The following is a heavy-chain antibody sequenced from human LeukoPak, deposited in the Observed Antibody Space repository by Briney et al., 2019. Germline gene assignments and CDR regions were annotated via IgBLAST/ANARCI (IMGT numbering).Heavy chain of an antibody. V-gene: IGHV3-64*02. Sequence: GGSLRLSCAASGFTFSSYAMHWVRQAPGKGLEYVSAISSSGGSTYYADSVKGRFTISRDNSKNTLYLQMSSLRAEDMAVYYCARGYCSSTSCYEGAFDIWGQGTMVTVSS. CDR2: ISSSGGST. D-gene: IGHD2-2*01. CDR1: GFTFSSYA. CDR3: ARGYCSSTSCYEGAFDI. J-gene: IGHJ3*02.